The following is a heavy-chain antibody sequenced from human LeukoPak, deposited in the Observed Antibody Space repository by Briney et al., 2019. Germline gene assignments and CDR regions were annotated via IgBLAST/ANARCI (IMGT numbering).Heavy chain of an antibody. Sequence: PSGTLSLTCAVSGGSISSSNWWSWVRQPPGKGLEWIGEIYHSGSTNYNPSLKSRVTISVDKSKNQFSLKLSSVTAEDTAVYYCARDNEQWLRFAPRGYFDYWGQGTLVTVSS. J-gene: IGHJ4*02. CDR1: GGSISSSNW. V-gene: IGHV4-4*02. D-gene: IGHD6-19*01. CDR3: ARDNEQWLRFAPRGYFDY. CDR2: IYHSGST.